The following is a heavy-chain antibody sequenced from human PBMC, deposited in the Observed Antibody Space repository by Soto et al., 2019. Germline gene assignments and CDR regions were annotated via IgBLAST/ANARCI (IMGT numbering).Heavy chain of an antibody. CDR2: ISTYNGNT. D-gene: IGHD6-13*01. J-gene: IGHJ5*02. CDR3: AGSPIRIASPRTDP. CDR1: GYIFSSYG. Sequence: ASVKVSCKTSGYIFSSYGISWVRQAPGQGLEWMGWISTYNGNTKYAQKVQGRVTMTTDTSTSTAYLELRSLTSDDTAVYYCAGSPIRIASPRTDPWGQGTQVT. V-gene: IGHV1-18*01.